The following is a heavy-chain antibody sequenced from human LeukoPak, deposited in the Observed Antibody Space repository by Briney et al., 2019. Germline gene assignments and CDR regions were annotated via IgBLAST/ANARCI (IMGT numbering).Heavy chain of an antibody. CDR2: ISSSSFKI. CDR3: VRDPSYGSSWYYYMDV. V-gene: IGHV3-48*03. D-gene: IGHD6-13*01. J-gene: IGHJ6*03. Sequence: GGALSPRLAPSKFTVGRDAIKCSPRAPGKGQKKISYISSSSFKIGYADSVKGRFTISRDNSKNSLYLQMDSLRVEDTAVYYCVRDPSYGSSWYYYMDVWGKGTTVTVSS. CDR1: KFTVGRDA.